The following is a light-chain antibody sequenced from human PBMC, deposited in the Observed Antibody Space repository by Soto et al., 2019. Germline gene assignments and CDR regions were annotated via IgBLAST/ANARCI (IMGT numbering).Light chain of an antibody. V-gene: IGKV3-20*01. Sequence: EIVMTPSPVTLSVSPGERVTLSCRASQSVSSSYLAWYQQKPGQAPRLLIYGASSSATGIPDRFSGSGSATDFTLTISRLEAEDFAVYYCQQYGSSPEWTFGQGTKVDIK. CDR1: QSVSSSY. CDR2: GAS. CDR3: QQYGSSPEWT. J-gene: IGKJ1*01.